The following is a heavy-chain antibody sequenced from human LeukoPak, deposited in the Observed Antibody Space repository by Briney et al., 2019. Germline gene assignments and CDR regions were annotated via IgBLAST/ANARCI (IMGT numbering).Heavy chain of an antibody. CDR1: GFTFSNYW. J-gene: IGHJ4*02. Sequence: GGSLRLSCAASGFTFSNYWMHWVRQAPGKGLVWVSRINSDGGSTSYADSVKGRFTISRDNAKNTLYLQMNSLRAEDTAVYYCARRIQGMAPYYFDYWGQGTLVTVSS. CDR2: INSDGGST. CDR3: ARRIQGMAPYYFDY. D-gene: IGHD5-24*01. V-gene: IGHV3-74*01.